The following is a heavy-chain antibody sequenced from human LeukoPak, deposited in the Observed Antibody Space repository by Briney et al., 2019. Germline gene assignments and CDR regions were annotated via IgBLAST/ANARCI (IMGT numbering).Heavy chain of an antibody. V-gene: IGHV4-59*01. CDR2: IYYSGST. D-gene: IGHD2-15*01. Sequence: SGTLSLTCTVSGGSISSYYWSWIRQPPGKGLEWIGYIYYSGSTNYNPSLKSRVTISVDTSKNQFSLKLSSVTAADTAVYYCARAGWYYYFDYWGQGTLVTVSS. CDR3: ARAGWYYYFDY. J-gene: IGHJ4*02. CDR1: GGSISSYY.